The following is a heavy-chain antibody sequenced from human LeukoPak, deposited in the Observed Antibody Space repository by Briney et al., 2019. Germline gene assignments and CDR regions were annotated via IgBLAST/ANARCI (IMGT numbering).Heavy chain of an antibody. CDR3: ARVMSASVWRSYGSYYYYYYMDI. CDR1: GFTFSSYW. CDR2: IKQDGSEK. Sequence: GGSLRLSCAASGFTFSSYWMSWVRQAPGKGLEWVANIKQDGSEKYSVDSVKGRFTTSRDNAKNSLYMQMNSLRAEDTAVYYCARVMSASVWRSYGSYYYYYYMDIWGKGTTVTVSS. V-gene: IGHV3-7*01. J-gene: IGHJ6*03. D-gene: IGHD3-16*01.